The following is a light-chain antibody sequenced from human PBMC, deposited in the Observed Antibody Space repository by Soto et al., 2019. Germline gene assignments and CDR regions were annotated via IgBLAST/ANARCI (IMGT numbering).Light chain of an antibody. CDR3: QQSYSTPLT. Sequence: DIQMTQSPSSLSSSLGDRVTITCRASQSISSYLNWYQQKPGKAPKLRIYAESSLQSGVPSRFSGSGSGTDFTLTVSSLQPEDFATYYCQQSYSTPLTFGGGTKVDIK. CDR1: QSISSY. J-gene: IGKJ4*01. CDR2: AES. V-gene: IGKV1-39*01.